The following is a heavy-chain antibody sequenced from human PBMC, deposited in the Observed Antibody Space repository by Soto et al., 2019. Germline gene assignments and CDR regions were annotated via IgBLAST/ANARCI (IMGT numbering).Heavy chain of an antibody. CDR2: ISWNSGSI. D-gene: IGHD2-2*01. J-gene: IGHJ4*02. CDR1: GFTFDDYA. Sequence: PGGSLRLSCAASGFTFDDYAMHWVRQAPGKGLEWVSGISWNSGSIGYADSVKGRFTISRDNAKNSLYLQMNSLRAEDTALYYCARGITYCISTSCYMRGPGPFDYWGQGTLVTVSS. CDR3: ARGITYCISTSCYMRGPGPFDY. V-gene: IGHV3-9*01.